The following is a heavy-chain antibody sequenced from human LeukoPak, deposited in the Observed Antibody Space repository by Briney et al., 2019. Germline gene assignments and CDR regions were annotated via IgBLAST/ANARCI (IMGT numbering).Heavy chain of an antibody. Sequence: SETLSLTCTVSGGSISSSSYYWGWIRQPPGKGLEWIGSIYYSGSTYYNPSLKSRVTISVDTSKNQFSLKLSSVTAADTAVYYCARGLRPVRATRFDPWGQGTLVTVSS. J-gene: IGHJ5*02. CDR3: ARGLRPVRATRFDP. CDR2: IYYSGST. D-gene: IGHD1-26*01. CDR1: GGSISSSSYY. V-gene: IGHV4-39*07.